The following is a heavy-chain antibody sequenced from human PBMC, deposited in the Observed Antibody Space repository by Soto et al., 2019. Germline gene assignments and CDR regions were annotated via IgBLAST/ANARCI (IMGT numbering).Heavy chain of an antibody. CDR1: GGSFSGYY. V-gene: IGHV4-34*01. Sequence: SETLSLTCAVYGGSFSGYYWSWIRQPPGKGPEWIGEINHSGSTNYNPSLKSRVTISVDTSKNQFSLKLSSVTAADTAVYYCARGPIAARYYYYYYGMDVWGQGTTVTVSS. J-gene: IGHJ6*02. CDR2: INHSGST. D-gene: IGHD6-6*01. CDR3: ARGPIAARYYYYYYGMDV.